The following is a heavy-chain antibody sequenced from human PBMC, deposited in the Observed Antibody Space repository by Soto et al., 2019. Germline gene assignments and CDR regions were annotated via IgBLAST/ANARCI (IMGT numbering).Heavy chain of an antibody. CDR3: ALHTGTKFDY. CDR1: GFSFSNSW. D-gene: IGHD1-7*01. J-gene: IGHJ4*02. Sequence: GGSLRLSCAASGFSFSNSWMTWVRQAPGKGLEWVANIKQDGSETYYVDSVKGRFTISRDNAKNSLYLQMNSLRVEDTAVYYCALHTGTKFDYWGQGTLVTVSS. CDR2: IKQDGSET. V-gene: IGHV3-7*01.